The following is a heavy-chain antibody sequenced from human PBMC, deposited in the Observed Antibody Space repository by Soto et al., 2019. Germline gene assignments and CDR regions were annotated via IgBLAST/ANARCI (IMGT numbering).Heavy chain of an antibody. V-gene: IGHV1-2*04. J-gene: IGHJ6*03. CDR3: ASQRLGYYYMDV. CDR2: INPNSGGT. Sequence: QVQLVQSGAEVKKPGASVKVSCKASGYTFTGYYMHWVRQAPGQGLGWLGWINPNSGGTNYAQKFQGWVTMTTDTSISTAYMELSRLRSDDTAVYYCASQRLGYYYMDVWGKGTTVTVSS. CDR1: GYTFTGYY.